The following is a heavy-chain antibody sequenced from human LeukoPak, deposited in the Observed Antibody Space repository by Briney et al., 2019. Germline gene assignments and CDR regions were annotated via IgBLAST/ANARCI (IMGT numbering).Heavy chain of an antibody. V-gene: IGHV1-69*05. CDR3: AREVQPHCSTTSCSGNY. D-gene: IGHD2-2*01. J-gene: IGHJ4*02. CDR1: GGTFSIYA. Sequence: ASVKVSCKGSGGTFSIYAMNWVRQAPGQGLEWMGRISPIFGPPIYAQEFQGRITIITDQSTNMAYMELSSLRSEDTAVYYCAREVQPHCSTTSCSGNYWGQGTLVTVSS. CDR2: ISPIFGPP.